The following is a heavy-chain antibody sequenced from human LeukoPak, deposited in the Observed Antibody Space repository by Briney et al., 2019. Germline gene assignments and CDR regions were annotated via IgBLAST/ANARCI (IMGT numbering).Heavy chain of an antibody. V-gene: IGHV3-48*01. CDR1: GFTFRSYA. D-gene: IGHD2-21*02. Sequence: PGGSLRLSCVASGFTFRSYAMHWVRQAPGKRQEGLSYISGGSGSIIHADSVRGRFTISRDDAMNSLYLQMNSLRAEDTAVYYCARDCRPYCASSSYYHMDVWGQGTTVTVSS. CDR3: ARDCRPYCASSSYYHMDV. J-gene: IGHJ6*02. CDR2: ISGGSGSI.